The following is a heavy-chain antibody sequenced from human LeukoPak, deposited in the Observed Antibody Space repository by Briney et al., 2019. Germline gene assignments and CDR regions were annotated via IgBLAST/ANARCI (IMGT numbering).Heavy chain of an antibody. CDR2: IIPIFGTA. CDR3: ARDYGGATRDAFDI. CDR1: GGTFSSYA. J-gene: IGHJ3*02. V-gene: IGHV1-69*13. D-gene: IGHD1-26*01. Sequence: SVKVSCKASGGTFSSYAISWVRQAPGQGLEWMGGIIPIFGTANYAQKFQGRVTITADESTSTAYMELSSLRSEDTAVYYCARDYGGATRDAFDIWGQGTMVTVSS.